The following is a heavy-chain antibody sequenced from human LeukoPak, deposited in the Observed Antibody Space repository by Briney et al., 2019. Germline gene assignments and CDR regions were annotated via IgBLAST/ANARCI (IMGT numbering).Heavy chain of an antibody. CDR1: GGSFSDYY. V-gene: IGHV4-30-4*08. CDR2: IYYSGST. D-gene: IGHD6-6*01. CDR3: ASQGVIAARPLDY. Sequence: SETLSLTCAVYGGSFSDYYWSWIRQPPGKGLEWIGYIYYSGSTYYNPSLKSRVTISVDTSKNQFSLKLSSVTAADTAVYYCASQGVIAARPLDYWGQGTLVTVSS. J-gene: IGHJ4*02.